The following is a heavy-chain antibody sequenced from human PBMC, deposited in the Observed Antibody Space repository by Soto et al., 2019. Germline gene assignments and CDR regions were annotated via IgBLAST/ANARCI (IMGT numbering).Heavy chain of an antibody. J-gene: IGHJ6*02. Sequence: GASVKVSCKASGYTFTSYAMHWVRQAPGQRLEWMGWINAGNGNTKYLQKFQGRVTITRDTSASTAYMELSSLRSEDTAVYYCARDRRKLWFGENFYYYYGMDVWDQGTTVTVSS. CDR2: INAGNGNT. V-gene: IGHV1-3*01. CDR1: GYTFTSYA. D-gene: IGHD3-10*01. CDR3: ARDRRKLWFGENFYYYYGMDV.